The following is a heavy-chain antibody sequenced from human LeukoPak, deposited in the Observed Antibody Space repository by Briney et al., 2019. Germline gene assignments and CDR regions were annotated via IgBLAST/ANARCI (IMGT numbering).Heavy chain of an antibody. CDR3: ARVAVVTRIFDY. D-gene: IGHD4-23*01. V-gene: IGHV3-53*01. CDR2: IYSGGST. J-gene: IGHJ4*02. Sequence: GGSLRLSCAASGFTVSSNYMSWVRQAPGKGLEWVSVIYSGGSTYYADSVKGRFTISRDNTKSTLYLQMNSLRAEDTAVYYCARVAVVTRIFDYWGQGTLVTVSS. CDR1: GFTVSSNY.